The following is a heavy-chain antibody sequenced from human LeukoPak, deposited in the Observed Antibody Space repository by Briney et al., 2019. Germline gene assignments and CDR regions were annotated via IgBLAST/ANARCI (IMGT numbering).Heavy chain of an antibody. CDR1: GGSISSSPYY. Sequence: PSETLSLTCTVSGGSISSSPYYWGWIRQPPGKGLEWIGSIFYSGTTYYNPSLKSRVTISVDTSKNQFSLKLSSVTAADTAVYYCARTSGYLSFWFDPWGQGTLVTVSS. CDR2: IFYSGTT. V-gene: IGHV4-39*01. CDR3: ARTSGYLSFWFDP. D-gene: IGHD6-25*01. J-gene: IGHJ5*02.